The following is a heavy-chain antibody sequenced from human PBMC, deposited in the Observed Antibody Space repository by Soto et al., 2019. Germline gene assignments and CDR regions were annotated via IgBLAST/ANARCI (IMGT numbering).Heavy chain of an antibody. CDR1: GDSINSNHW. CDR2: ISHSGST. V-gene: IGHV4-4*02. Sequence: SETLSLTCAVSGDSINSNHWWNWVRQPPGKGLEWIGQISHSGSTNYNPSLTSRVNKSVDKSKNHFSLKLTSVTAADTAVYYCAARHFWSGPWTETRLDYWGQGTLVTVSS. CDR3: AARHFWSGPWTETRLDY. D-gene: IGHD3-3*02. J-gene: IGHJ4*02.